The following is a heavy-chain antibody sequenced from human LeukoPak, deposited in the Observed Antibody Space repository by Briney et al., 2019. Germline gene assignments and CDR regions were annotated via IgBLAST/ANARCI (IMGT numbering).Heavy chain of an antibody. V-gene: IGHV4-34*01. CDR3: ARSRYSSSPAVDY. CDR1: GGSFSGYY. J-gene: IGHJ4*02. D-gene: IGHD6-13*01. Sequence: SETLSLTCAVYGGSFSGYYWSWIRQPPGKGLEWIGEINHSGSSNYNPSLKSRVTISVDTSKNQFSLKLSSVTAADTAVYYCARSRYSSSPAVDYWGQGTLVTVSS. CDR2: INHSGSS.